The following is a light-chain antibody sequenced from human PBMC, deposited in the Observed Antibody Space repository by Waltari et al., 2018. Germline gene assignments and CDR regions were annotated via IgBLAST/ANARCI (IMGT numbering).Light chain of an antibody. Sequence: SSELTQDPAVSVALGQTVRITCQGDSLRSYYASWYQQKPGQAPVLVTYGKNNRPSGIPDRFSGSSSGNTVSLTITGAQAEDEADYYCNSRDSSGNHLVVFGGGTKLTVL. CDR3: NSRDSSGNHLVV. J-gene: IGLJ2*01. CDR2: GKN. CDR1: SLRSYY. V-gene: IGLV3-19*01.